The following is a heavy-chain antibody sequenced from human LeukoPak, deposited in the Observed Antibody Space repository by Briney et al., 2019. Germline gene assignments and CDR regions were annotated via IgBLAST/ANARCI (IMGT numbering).Heavy chain of an antibody. CDR1: GFTFSTYG. Sequence: GGSLRLSCAASGFTFSTYGMHWVRQAPGKGLEWVAFIRYDGSNKYYADSVKGRFTISRDNPRDTLYLQMNSLRAEDTAVYYCAKDPRTLSYYFDYWGQGTLVTVSS. D-gene: IGHD1-14*01. V-gene: IGHV3-30*02. J-gene: IGHJ4*02. CDR3: AKDPRTLSYYFDY. CDR2: IRYDGSNK.